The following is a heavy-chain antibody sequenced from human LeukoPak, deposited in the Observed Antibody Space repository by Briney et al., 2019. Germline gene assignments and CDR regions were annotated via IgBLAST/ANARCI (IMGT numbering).Heavy chain of an antibody. J-gene: IGHJ4*02. Sequence: GGSLRLSCAASGFTFSDYYMSWIRPAPGKGREWVSYISSGGSYTNYADSVKGRFTISRDNAKKSLFLQMNSLRVEDTAVYYCARDVGGNGGGGTFDYWGPGTLVTVS. CDR1: GFTFSDYY. V-gene: IGHV3-11*05. CDR3: ARDVGGNGGGGTFDY. D-gene: IGHD2-8*01. CDR2: ISSGGSYT.